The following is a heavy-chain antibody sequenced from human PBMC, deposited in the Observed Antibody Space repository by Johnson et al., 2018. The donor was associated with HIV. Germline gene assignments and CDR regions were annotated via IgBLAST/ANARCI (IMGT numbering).Heavy chain of an antibody. V-gene: IGHV3-30*02. CDR2: IRYDGGDK. CDR1: GFTVSSNY. J-gene: IGHJ3*02. CDR3: ARGGGSSSWYQADAFDI. D-gene: IGHD6-13*01. Sequence: QVQLVESGGGLIQPGGSLRLSCAASGFTVSSNYMSWVRQAPGKGLEWVAFIRYDGGDKYYADSVKGRFTISRDNSKNTLYLQMNSLRTEDTAVYYCARGGGSSSWYQADAFDIWGQGTMVTVSS.